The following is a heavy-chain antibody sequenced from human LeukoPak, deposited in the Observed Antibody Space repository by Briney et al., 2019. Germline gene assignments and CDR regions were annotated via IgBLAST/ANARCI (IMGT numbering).Heavy chain of an antibody. J-gene: IGHJ5*02. D-gene: IGHD2-15*01. CDR1: GFTFRNYA. V-gene: IGHV3-23*05. Sequence: GGSLRLSCVASGFTFRNYAMTGVRQTPGKGLEGVATICTTINGTYYADSVRGRFTIARDNPRDTLHLYMNSLSADDTALYYCARLVVDLPADWFDPWGKGTVVIVSS. CDR2: ICTTINGT. CDR3: ARLVVDLPADWFDP.